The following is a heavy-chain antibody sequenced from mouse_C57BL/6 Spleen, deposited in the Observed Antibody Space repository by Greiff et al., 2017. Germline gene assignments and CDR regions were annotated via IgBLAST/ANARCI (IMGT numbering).Heavy chain of an antibody. Sequence: VQLQQSGPELVKPGASVKISCKASGYTFTDYYMNWVKQSHGKSLEWIGDINPNNGGTSYNQKFKGKATLTVDKSSSTAYMELRSLTSEDSAVYYCASGDDGYFDYWGQGTTLTVSS. CDR3: ASGDDGYFDY. CDR1: GYTFTDYY. J-gene: IGHJ2*01. CDR2: INPNNGGT. V-gene: IGHV1-26*01. D-gene: IGHD2-3*01.